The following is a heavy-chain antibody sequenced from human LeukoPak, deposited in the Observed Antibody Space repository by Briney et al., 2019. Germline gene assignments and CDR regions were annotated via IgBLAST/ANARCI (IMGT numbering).Heavy chain of an antibody. J-gene: IGHJ4*02. CDR3: ARDRPGNWGPLYYFDY. V-gene: IGHV1-2*02. D-gene: IGHD7-27*01. CDR1: GGTFSSYA. Sequence: ASVKVSCKASGGTFSSYAINWVRQAPGQGLEWMGWINPNSGGTNYAQKFQGRVTMTRDTSISTAYMELSRLRSDDTAVYYCARDRPGNWGPLYYFDYWGQGTLVTVSS. CDR2: INPNSGGT.